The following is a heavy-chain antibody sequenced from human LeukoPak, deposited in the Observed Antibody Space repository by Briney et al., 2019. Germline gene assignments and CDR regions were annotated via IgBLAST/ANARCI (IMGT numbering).Heavy chain of an antibody. Sequence: GGSLRLSCAVSGFTVSSKYMTWVRQAPGKGLEWVSFLYSGGKTHYADSVKGRFTISRDNSKNTLYLQMNSLRAEDTAVYYCARYDISGYYLDYWGQGTLVTVPP. D-gene: IGHD3-22*01. J-gene: IGHJ4*02. V-gene: IGHV3-53*01. CDR1: GFTVSSKY. CDR2: LYSGGKT. CDR3: ARYDISGYYLDY.